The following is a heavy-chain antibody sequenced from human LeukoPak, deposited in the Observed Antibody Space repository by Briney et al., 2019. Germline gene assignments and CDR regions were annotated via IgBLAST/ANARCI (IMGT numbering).Heavy chain of an antibody. CDR2: INHNSGGT. D-gene: IGHD3-9*01. CDR3: ARRYDILTDRAFDI. Sequence: GASVKVSCKASGYTFTGYYMHWVRQAPGQGLEWMGWINHNSGGTNYAQKFQGRVTMARDTSISTAYMELSSLRSEDTAVYYCARRYDILTDRAFDIWGQGTMVTVSS. V-gene: IGHV1-2*02. CDR1: GYTFTGYY. J-gene: IGHJ3*02.